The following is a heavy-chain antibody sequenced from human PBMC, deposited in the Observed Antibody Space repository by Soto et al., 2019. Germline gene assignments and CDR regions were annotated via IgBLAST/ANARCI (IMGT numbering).Heavy chain of an antibody. Sequence: GSLRLSCAASGFTFSNAWMSWVRQAPGKGLEWVGRIKSKTDGGTTDYAAPVKGRFTISRDDSKNTLYLQMNSLKTEDTAVYYCTTSIVVVPAATNLYYFDYWGQGTLVTVSS. CDR3: TTSIVVVPAATNLYYFDY. V-gene: IGHV3-15*01. CDR1: GFTFSNAW. CDR2: IKSKTDGGTT. J-gene: IGHJ4*02. D-gene: IGHD2-2*01.